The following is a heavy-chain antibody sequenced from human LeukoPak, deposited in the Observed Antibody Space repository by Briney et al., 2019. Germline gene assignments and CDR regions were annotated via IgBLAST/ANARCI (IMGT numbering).Heavy chain of an antibody. Sequence: GGSLRLSCAASGFTFSSYAMSWVRQAPGKWLEWVSGISGSGGITYYADFVKGRFTISRDNSKNTLYLQMNSLRAEDTAVYYCAKDLTVVENHYWGQGILVTVSS. CDR3: AKDLTVVENHY. D-gene: IGHD4-23*01. CDR1: GFTFSSYA. J-gene: IGHJ4*02. CDR2: ISGSGGIT. V-gene: IGHV3-23*01.